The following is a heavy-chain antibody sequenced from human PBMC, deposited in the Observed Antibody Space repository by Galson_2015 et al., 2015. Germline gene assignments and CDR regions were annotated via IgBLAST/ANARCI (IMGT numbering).Heavy chain of an antibody. D-gene: IGHD3-3*01. V-gene: IGHV1-18*01. CDR3: ARYQYYDFWSGYYTGPGLDYLYFDL. CDR2: ISAYNGNT. J-gene: IGHJ2*01. Sequence: SVKVSCKASGYTFTSYGISWVRQAPGQGLEWMGWISAYNGNTNYAQKLQGRVTMTTDTSTSTAYMELRSLRSDDTAVYYCARYQYYDFWSGYYTGPGLDYLYFDLWGRGTLVTVSS. CDR1: GYTFTSYG.